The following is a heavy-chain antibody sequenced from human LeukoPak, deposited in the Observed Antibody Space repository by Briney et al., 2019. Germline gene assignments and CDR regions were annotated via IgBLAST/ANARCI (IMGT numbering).Heavy chain of an antibody. CDR3: ARDGPYYDNSGSYRGNFDY. CDR2: IYYSGST. CDR1: GDSISSGSYY. D-gene: IGHD3-22*01. Sequence: SETLSLTCTISGDSISSGSYYWGWIRQPPGKGLEWIGSIYYSGSTYYNPSLKSRVTISIDTSKNQFSLKLSSVTAADAAVYYCARDGPYYDNSGSYRGNFDYWGQGTLVTVSS. V-gene: IGHV4-39*07. J-gene: IGHJ4*02.